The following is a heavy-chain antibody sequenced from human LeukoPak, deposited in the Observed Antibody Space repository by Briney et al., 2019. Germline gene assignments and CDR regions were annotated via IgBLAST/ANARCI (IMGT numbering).Heavy chain of an antibody. D-gene: IGHD3-10*01. Sequence: TGGSLRLSCSASGFTFSTYAMHWVRQAPGKGLEYVSAISSNGGTTYYADSVKGRFTISRDNSKNTLNLQMSSLRAEDTAIYYCVKNPDYASGSFYFDYWGQGTLVTVSS. CDR2: ISSNGGTT. J-gene: IGHJ4*02. CDR1: GFTFSTYA. CDR3: VKNPDYASGSFYFDY. V-gene: IGHV3-64D*09.